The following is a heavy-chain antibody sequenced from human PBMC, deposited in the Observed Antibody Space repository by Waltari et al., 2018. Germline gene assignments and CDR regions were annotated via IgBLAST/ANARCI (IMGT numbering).Heavy chain of an antibody. CDR3: AIALSGIPVDLDFQH. CDR1: RYSLTKVS. J-gene: IGHJ1*01. Sequence: QAHLIQSGAEVKKPGASVRVSCKVSRYSLTKVSMHWVRQAPGKGLEWMGGWNPEDGETIYAQNFQGRVTLTDDSAAETAYMELSSLRSEDTAVYYCAIALSGIPVDLDFQHWGQGALVGVSS. CDR2: WNPEDGET. V-gene: IGHV1-24*01. D-gene: IGHD3-3*01.